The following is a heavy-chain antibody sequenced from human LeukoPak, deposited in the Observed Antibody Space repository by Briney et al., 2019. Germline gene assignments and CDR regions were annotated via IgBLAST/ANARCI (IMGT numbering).Heavy chain of an antibody. D-gene: IGHD3-10*01. J-gene: IGHJ4*02. CDR1: GYTFTSYY. Sequence: ASVKVSCKASGYTFTSYYMHWVRQAPGQGLEWMGIINPSNGNTGYTPKFQGRVTMTRDMSTSAVYMELSSLRSEDTAVYYCARDQDYYGSGSYHSLDTTGLDYWGQGTLVTVSS. CDR3: ARDQDYYGSGSYHSLDTTGLDY. V-gene: IGHV1-46*01. CDR2: INPSNGNT.